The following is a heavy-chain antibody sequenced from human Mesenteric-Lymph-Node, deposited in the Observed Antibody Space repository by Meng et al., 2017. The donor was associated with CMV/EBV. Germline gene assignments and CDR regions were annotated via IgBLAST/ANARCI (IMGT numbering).Heavy chain of an antibody. D-gene: IGHD2-2*01. V-gene: IGHV3-11*01. CDR2: ISTSGTTI. CDR1: RFTFSDYY. Sequence: CAASRFTFSDYYWGWVRQAPGQGLQWFSYISTSGTTIYYVDSVKGRFTISRDNAKNSLYLQLNSLRAEDTSVYYCARDCSSTNCFDFWGQGTLVTVSS. J-gene: IGHJ4*02. CDR3: ARDCSSTNCFDF.